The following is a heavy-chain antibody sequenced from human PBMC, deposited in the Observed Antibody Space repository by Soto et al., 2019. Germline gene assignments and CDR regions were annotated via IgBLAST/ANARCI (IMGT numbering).Heavy chain of an antibody. Sequence: SETLSLTCTVTGGSISSSSYYWSWIRQPPGKGLEWIGSIYYSGSTYYNPSLKSRVTISVDTSKNQFSLKLSSVTAADTAVYYCARPAYSGYDRFDYWGEGTLVTVSS. CDR3: ARPAYSGYDRFDY. CDR1: GGSISSSSYY. V-gene: IGHV4-39*01. CDR2: IYYSGST. D-gene: IGHD5-12*01. J-gene: IGHJ4*02.